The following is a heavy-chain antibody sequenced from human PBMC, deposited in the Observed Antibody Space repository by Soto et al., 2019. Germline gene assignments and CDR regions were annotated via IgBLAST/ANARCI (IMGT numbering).Heavy chain of an antibody. D-gene: IGHD5-12*01. CDR3: GRGGYSGNYLFDF. J-gene: IGHJ4*02. Sequence: EVQLVESGGGLVQPGGSLRLSCAASGLTFSSYWMHWVRQAPGKGLVWVSRVNGDGGSTSYADSVKGRFTISRDNAKNTLYLQKNSLRAEDTAVYYCGRGGYSGNYLFDFWGQGTRVTVSS. CDR2: VNGDGGST. V-gene: IGHV3-74*01. CDR1: GLTFSSYW.